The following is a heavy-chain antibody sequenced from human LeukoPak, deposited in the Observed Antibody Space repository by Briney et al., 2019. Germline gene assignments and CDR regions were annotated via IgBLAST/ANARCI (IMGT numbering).Heavy chain of an antibody. CDR3: GVVPAARFYGMDV. D-gene: IGHD2-2*01. Sequence: PGGSLRLSCAASGFTFSSYSMNWVRQAPGKGLEWVSSISSSSSYIYYADSVKGRFTISRDNAKNSLYLQMNSLRAEDTAVYYCGVVPAARFYGMDVWGQGTTVTVSS. CDR2: ISSSSSYI. J-gene: IGHJ6*02. V-gene: IGHV3-21*01. CDR1: GFTFSSYS.